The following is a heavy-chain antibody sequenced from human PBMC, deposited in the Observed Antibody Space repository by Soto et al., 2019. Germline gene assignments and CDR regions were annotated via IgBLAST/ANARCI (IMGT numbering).Heavy chain of an antibody. CDR2: ILSDAEI. J-gene: IGHJ6*02. CDR3: VRMNADSYSSYYAMDV. CDR1: GFSISTGRTF. D-gene: IGHD2-21*02. Sequence: SRATLVNPTAALTLTCNVSGFSISTGRTFSSLMLQPPVKSLVWLAHILSDAEIFFSRFLQGRLTVSKVGYGSQVVLPLTNMVSVDSGTYFCVRMNADSYSSYYAMDVWGQGTTVTVSS. V-gene: IGHV2-26*01.